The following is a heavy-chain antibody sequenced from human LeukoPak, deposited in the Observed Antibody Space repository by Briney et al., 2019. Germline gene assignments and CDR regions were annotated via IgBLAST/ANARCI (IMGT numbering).Heavy chain of an antibody. D-gene: IGHD3-22*01. CDR3: ARGPFYYYDSSGYPNWFDP. Sequence: KASETLSLTCTVSGGSISSYYWSWIRQHPGKGLEWIGYIYYSGSTYYNPSLKSRVTISVDTSKNQFSLKLSSVTAADTAVYYCARGPFYYYDSSGYPNWFDPWGQGTLVTVSS. CDR1: GGSISSYY. J-gene: IGHJ5*02. CDR2: IYYSGST. V-gene: IGHV4-59*06.